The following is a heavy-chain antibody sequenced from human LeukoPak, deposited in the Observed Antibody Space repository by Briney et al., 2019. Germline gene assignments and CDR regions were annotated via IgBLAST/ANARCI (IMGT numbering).Heavy chain of an antibody. CDR1: GGTFSSYA. J-gene: IGHJ3*02. CDR2: IIPIFGAA. CDR3: ARKGRCRYSGSCLDAFDI. D-gene: IGHD1-26*01. Sequence: ASVKVSCKASGGTFSSYAISWVRQAPGQGLEWMGGIIPIFGAANYAQKSQGRVTITADESTSTAYMELSSLRSDDAAVYYCARKGRCRYSGSCLDAFDIWGQGTMVTVSS. V-gene: IGHV1-69*13.